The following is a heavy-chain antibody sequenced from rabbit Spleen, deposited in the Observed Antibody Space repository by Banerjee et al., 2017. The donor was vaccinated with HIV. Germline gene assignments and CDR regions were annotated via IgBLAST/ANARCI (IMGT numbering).Heavy chain of an antibody. V-gene: IGHV1S40*01. D-gene: IGHD2-1*01. Sequence: QSLEESGGGLVQPEGSLALTCTASGFSFSSTYDMCWVRQAPGKGLEWIACIYTGGSGSTYYASWAKGRFTISKTSSTTVTLEMTSLTVADTATFFCGRAGEGGYGYLDLWGQGTLVTVS. CDR1: GFSFSSTYD. CDR2: IYTGGSGST. J-gene: IGHJ4*01. CDR3: GRAGEGGYGYLDL.